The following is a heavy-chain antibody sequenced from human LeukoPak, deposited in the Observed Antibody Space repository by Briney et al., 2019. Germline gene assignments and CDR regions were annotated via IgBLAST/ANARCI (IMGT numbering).Heavy chain of an antibody. D-gene: IGHD4-23*01. J-gene: IGHJ5*02. CDR2: IFPGDSDT. CDR1: GYSFTTYW. Sequence: GESLKISCKASGYSFTTYWIAWVRQMPGKGLEWMGIIFPGDSDTRYSPSFQGQVTISADKTISTAYLQWSSLKASDTAMYYCARHPGNSEGWLDPRGQGTLVTVSS. V-gene: IGHV5-51*01. CDR3: ARHPGNSEGWLDP.